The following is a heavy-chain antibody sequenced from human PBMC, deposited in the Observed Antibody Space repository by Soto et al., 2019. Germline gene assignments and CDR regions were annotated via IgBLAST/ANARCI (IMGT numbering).Heavy chain of an antibody. D-gene: IGHD3-22*01. Sequence: ASVKVSCKASGYTFTGYYMHWVRQAPGQGLEWMGWINPNSGGTNYAQKFQGWVTMTRDTSISTAYMELSRLRSDDTAVYYCARDTASSYYDSSGYYQYWGQGTLVTVSS. J-gene: IGHJ4*02. CDR3: ARDTASSYYDSSGYYQY. CDR1: GYTFTGYY. V-gene: IGHV1-2*04. CDR2: INPNSGGT.